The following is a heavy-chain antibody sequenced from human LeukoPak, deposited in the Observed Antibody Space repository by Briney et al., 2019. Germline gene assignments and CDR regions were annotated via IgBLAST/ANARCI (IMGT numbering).Heavy chain of an antibody. CDR1: GGSISSSS. V-gene: IGHV3-11*04. D-gene: IGHD3-22*01. J-gene: IGHJ4*02. CDR2: ISGSGGST. Sequence: LSLTCTVSGGSISSSSYYWGWIRQPPGKGLEWVSAISGSGGSTYYADSVKGRFTISRDNAKKSLYLQMNSLRAEDTAVYYCARACVYYDSSGCDYWGQGTLVTVSS. CDR3: ARACVYYDSSGCDY.